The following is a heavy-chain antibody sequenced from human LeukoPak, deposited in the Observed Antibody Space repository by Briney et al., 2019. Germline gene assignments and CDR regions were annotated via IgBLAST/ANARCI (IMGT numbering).Heavy chain of an antibody. Sequence: SETLSLTCTVSGGSISSSSYYWGWIRQPPGKGLEWIGSIYYSGSTYYNPSLKSRVTISVDTSKNQFSLKLSSVTAADTAVYYCARDRHYYDSSSYYYYFDYWGQGTLVTVSS. CDR3: ARDRHYYDSSSYYYYFDY. D-gene: IGHD3-22*01. V-gene: IGHV4-39*07. CDR2: IYYSGST. J-gene: IGHJ4*02. CDR1: GGSISSSSYY.